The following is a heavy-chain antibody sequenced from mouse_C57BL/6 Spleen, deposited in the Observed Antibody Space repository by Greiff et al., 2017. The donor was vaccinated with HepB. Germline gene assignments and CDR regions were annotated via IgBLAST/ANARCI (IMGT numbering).Heavy chain of an antibody. CDR3: ARDYYDYDKDYFDY. D-gene: IGHD2-4*01. CDR2: IRNKATGYTT. CDR1: GFTFTDYY. V-gene: IGHV7-3*01. Sequence: VQLKESGGGLVQPGGSLSLSCAASGFTFTDYYMSWVRQPPGKALEWLGFIRNKATGYTTEYSASVKGRFTISRDNSQSILYLQMNALRAEDSATYYCARDYYDYDKDYFDYWGQGTTLTVSS. J-gene: IGHJ2*01.